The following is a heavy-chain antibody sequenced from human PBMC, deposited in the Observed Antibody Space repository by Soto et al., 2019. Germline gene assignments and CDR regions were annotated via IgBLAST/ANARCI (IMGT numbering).Heavy chain of an antibody. J-gene: IGHJ4*02. CDR1: GVSISSYY. CDR2: IYYDGIT. V-gene: IGHV4-59*01. Sequence: KTSETLSLTXTVSGVSISSYYWGWIRQPPGRGLEWIGYIYYDGITNYNPSLKSRVTISIDASKRQFSLKLSSVTAADTAVYYCARGEANSANYWGQGTLVTVSS. CDR3: ARGEANSANY. D-gene: IGHD1-26*01.